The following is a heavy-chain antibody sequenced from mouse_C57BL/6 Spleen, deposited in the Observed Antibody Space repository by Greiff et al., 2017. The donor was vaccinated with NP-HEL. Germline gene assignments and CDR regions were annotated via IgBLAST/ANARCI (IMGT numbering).Heavy chain of an antibody. CDR1: GFTFSDYG. V-gene: IGHV5-17*01. J-gene: IGHJ4*01. D-gene: IGHD2-4*01. CDR2: ISSGSSTI. CDR3: ARFLDYDKGYAMDY. Sequence: DVKLVESGGGLVKPGGSLKLSCAASGFTFSDYGMHWVRQAPEKGLEWVAYISSGSSTIYYADTVKGRFTISRDNAKNTLFLQMTSLRSEDTAMYYCARFLDYDKGYAMDYWGQGTSVTVSS.